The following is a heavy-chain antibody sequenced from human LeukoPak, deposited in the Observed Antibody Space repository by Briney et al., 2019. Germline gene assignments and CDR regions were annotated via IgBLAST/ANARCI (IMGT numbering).Heavy chain of an antibody. CDR2: TDWDDDK. CDR3: ARISSHYYFHMDV. J-gene: IGHJ6*04. V-gene: IGHV2-70*11. Sequence: SGPTLVNPPQTLTLTCTFSGFSLSTRGMCVSWIRQPPGKALEWLARTDWDDDKYYSTSLETRLTISKDTSKNQVVLTMTNMDPADTATYYCARISSHYYFHMDVWGKGTTVTVSS. CDR1: GFSLSTRGMC.